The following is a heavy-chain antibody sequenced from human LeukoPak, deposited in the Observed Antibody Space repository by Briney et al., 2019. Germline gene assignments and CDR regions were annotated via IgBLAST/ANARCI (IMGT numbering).Heavy chain of an antibody. J-gene: IGHJ4*02. CDR1: GGSISSYY. CDR2: IYYSGST. V-gene: IGHV4-59*01. CDR3: ARADIVVVPAAKKGYYYFDY. Sequence: SETLSLTCTVSGGSISSYYWSWIRQPPGKGLEWIGYIYYSGSTNYNLSLKSRVTISVDTSKNQFSLKLSSVTAADTAVYYCARADIVVVPAAKKGYYYFDYWGQGTLVTVSS. D-gene: IGHD2-2*01.